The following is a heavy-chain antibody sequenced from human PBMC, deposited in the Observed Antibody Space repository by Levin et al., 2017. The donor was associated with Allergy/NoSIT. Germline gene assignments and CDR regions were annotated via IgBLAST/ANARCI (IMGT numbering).Heavy chain of an antibody. CDR3: ARDGVRGYCNDPTCPRGFDF. CDR2: INAKGNGT. J-gene: IGHJ4*02. D-gene: IGHD2-15*01. CDR1: GYTFTDYY. Sequence: ASVKVSCKSSGYTFTDYYINWVRQAPGKGLEWMGRINAKGNGTIYAQKFQGRVTMTRDTSISTSYLELSRLTSEDTAVYYCARDGVRGYCNDPTCPRGFDFWGQGTLVTVSS. V-gene: IGHV1-2*06.